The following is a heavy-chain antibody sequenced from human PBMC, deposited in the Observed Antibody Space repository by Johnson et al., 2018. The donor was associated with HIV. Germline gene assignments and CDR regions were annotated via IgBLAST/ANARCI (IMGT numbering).Heavy chain of an antibody. Sequence: QVRLVESGGGLVQPGGSLRLSCAVSGFTFSSYAMHWVRQAPGEGLEWVAVISYDGSNKYYADSVKGRFTISRDNSKNTLYLQMNSLRAEDTAVYYCGKNGARGDAFDIWGQGTMVTVSS. CDR3: GKNGARGDAFDI. J-gene: IGHJ3*02. V-gene: IGHV3-30-3*02. CDR1: GFTFSSYA. D-gene: IGHD2-8*01. CDR2: ISYDGSNK.